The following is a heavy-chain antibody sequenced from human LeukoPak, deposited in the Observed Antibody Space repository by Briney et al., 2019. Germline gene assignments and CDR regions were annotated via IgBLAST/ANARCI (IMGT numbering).Heavy chain of an antibody. D-gene: IGHD6-19*01. V-gene: IGHV3-23*01. CDR3: ARNTGIAVAEYYFGY. J-gene: IGHJ4*02. CDR1: GFTFSSYA. Sequence: GGSLRLSCAASGFTFSSYAMSWVRQAPGKGLEWVSAISGSGGTTYYADSVKGRFTISRDNAKNSLYLQMNSLRAEDTAVYYCARNTGIAVAEYYFGYWGQGTLVTVSS. CDR2: ISGSGGTT.